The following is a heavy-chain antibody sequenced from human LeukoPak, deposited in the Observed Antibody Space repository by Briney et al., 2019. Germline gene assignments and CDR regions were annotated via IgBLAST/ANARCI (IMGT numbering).Heavy chain of an antibody. V-gene: IGHV3-23*01. CDR2: ISGSGGST. D-gene: IGHD3-3*01. Sequence: GGSLRLSCAASGFTFSNYAMTWVRQAPGKGLEWVSAISGSGGSTYYADSVKGRFTISRDNSKNTLYLQMNSLRAEDTAVYYCAKDLRAGYDFWSGYYAFDIWGQGTMVTVSS. CDR1: GFTFSNYA. CDR3: AKDLRAGYDFWSGYYAFDI. J-gene: IGHJ3*02.